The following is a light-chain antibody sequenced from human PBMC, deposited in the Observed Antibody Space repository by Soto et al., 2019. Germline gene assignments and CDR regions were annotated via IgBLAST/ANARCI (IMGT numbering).Light chain of an antibody. V-gene: IGLV2-14*01. CDR1: SSDVGGYDF. CDR3: SSYISVSSPVV. Sequence: QSALTQPRSVSGSPGQSVTISCTGTSSDVGGYDFVSWYQQHPGKAPKVIIYEVSNRPSGVSYRFSGSKSGNTASLTISGLQAEDEADYYCSSYISVSSPVVFGGGTKVTVL. CDR2: EVS. J-gene: IGLJ2*01.